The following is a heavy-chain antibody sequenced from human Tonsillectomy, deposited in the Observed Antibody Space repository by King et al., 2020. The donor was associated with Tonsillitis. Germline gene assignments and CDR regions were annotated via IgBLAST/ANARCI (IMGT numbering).Heavy chain of an antibody. J-gene: IGHJ4*02. D-gene: IGHD3-22*01. CDR3: AKEFGYYFDY. V-gene: IGHV3-30*18. CDR2: LSYDGSNK. Sequence: VQLVESGGGVVQPGRSLRLSCAASGFTFSTYGMHWVRQAPGKVLEWVAVLSYDGSNKNYADSVKGRFIISRDNSKNTLYLQMNSLRPEDTAVYYCAKEFGYYFDYWGQGTLVTVSS. CDR1: GFTFSTYG.